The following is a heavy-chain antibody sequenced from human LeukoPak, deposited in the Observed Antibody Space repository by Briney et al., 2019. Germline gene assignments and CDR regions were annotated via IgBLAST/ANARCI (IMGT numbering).Heavy chain of an antibody. CDR1: GYTSINYG. J-gene: IGHJ6*03. CDR3: ARVGLYYYMDV. Sequence: ASVKVPCKASGYTSINYGINWARQAPGQGLEWMGWISAYNGDRNYAEKFQGRVTMTTDTSTSTAYMEVKSLRSDDTAMYYCARVGLYYYMDVWGKGTTVTVSS. CDR2: ISAYNGDR. V-gene: IGHV1-18*01.